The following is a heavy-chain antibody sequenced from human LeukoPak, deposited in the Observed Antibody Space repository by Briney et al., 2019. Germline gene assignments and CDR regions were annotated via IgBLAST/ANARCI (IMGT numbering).Heavy chain of an antibody. CDR1: GYTFTSYG. Sequence: GASVKVSCKASGYTFTSYGISWVRQAPGQGLEWMGWISAYNGNTNYAQKLQGRVTMTTDTSTSTAYMELRSLRSDDTAVYYCARERRDGGASTDAFDIWGQGTMVTVSS. CDR3: ARERRDGGASTDAFDI. V-gene: IGHV1-18*01. J-gene: IGHJ3*02. D-gene: IGHD2-15*01. CDR2: ISAYNGNT.